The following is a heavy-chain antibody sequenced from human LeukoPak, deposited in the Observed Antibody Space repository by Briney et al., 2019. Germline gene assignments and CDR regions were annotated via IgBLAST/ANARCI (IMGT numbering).Heavy chain of an antibody. D-gene: IGHD6-19*01. V-gene: IGHV3-48*01. CDR3: ARDTEKTVAGTFDY. CDR2: ISSSSSII. Sequence: GGSLRLSCAASGFTFSSYSMNWVRQAPGKGLEWVSYISSSSSIIYYADSVKGRFTISRDNAKNSLYLQMSSLRAEDTAVYYCARDTEKTVAGTFDYWGQGILVTVSS. CDR1: GFTFSSYS. J-gene: IGHJ4*02.